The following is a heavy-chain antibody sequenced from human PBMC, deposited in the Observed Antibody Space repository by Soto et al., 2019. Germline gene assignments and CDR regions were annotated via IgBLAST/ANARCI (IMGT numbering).Heavy chain of an antibody. D-gene: IGHD1-26*01. CDR1: GFTFSSYA. CDR3: ARSLPREDAFDI. J-gene: IGHJ3*02. CDR2: ISYDGSNK. V-gene: IGHV3-30-3*01. Sequence: PGGSLRLSCAASGFTFSSYAMHWVRQAPGKGLEWVAVISYDGSNKYYADSVKGRFTISRDNSKNTLYLQMNSLRAEDTAVYYCARSLPREDAFDIWGQGTMVT.